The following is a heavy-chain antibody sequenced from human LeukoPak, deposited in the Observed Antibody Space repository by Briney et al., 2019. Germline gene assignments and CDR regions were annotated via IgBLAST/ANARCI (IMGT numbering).Heavy chain of an antibody. CDR1: GGSFSGYY. D-gene: IGHD6-6*01. V-gene: IGHV4-34*01. Sequence: SETLSLTCAVYGGSFSGYYWGWIRQPPGKGLEWIGNIYYNGSTYYNPSLKSRVTISVDTSKNQFSLKLSSVTAADTAVYYCARHSIAARGYYYYMDVWGKGTTVTVSS. CDR3: ARHSIAARGYYYYMDV. J-gene: IGHJ6*03. CDR2: IYYNGST.